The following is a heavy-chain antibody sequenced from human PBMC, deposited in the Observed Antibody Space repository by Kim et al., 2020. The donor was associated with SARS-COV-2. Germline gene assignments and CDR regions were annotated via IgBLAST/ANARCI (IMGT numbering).Heavy chain of an antibody. CDR1: GYTFTGYY. J-gene: IGHJ3*02. Sequence: ASVKVSCKASGYTFTGYYMHWVRQAPGQGLEWMGWINPNSGGTNYAQKFQGRVTMTRDTSISTAYMELSRLRSDDTAVYYCARVIRSGSYYDHDAFDIWGQGTMVTVSS. V-gene: IGHV1-2*02. CDR2: INPNSGGT. D-gene: IGHD1-26*01. CDR3: ARVIRSGSYYDHDAFDI.